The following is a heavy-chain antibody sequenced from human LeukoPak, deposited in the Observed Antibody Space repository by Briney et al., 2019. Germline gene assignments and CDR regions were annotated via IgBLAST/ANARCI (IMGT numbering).Heavy chain of an antibody. J-gene: IGHJ4*02. CDR2: KRYDGTNK. V-gene: IGHV3-30*02. CDR1: GFTFSSYG. Sequence: PGGSLRLSCAASGFTFSSYGMHGVRQAPAKGLEWVAFKRYDGTNKYYADSVKGRFTISRDNSKNKMYLQLNSLRAEDTAVYLCETVRDTAMVRLDYWGQGTLVTVSS. CDR3: ETVRDTAMVRLDY. D-gene: IGHD5-18*01.